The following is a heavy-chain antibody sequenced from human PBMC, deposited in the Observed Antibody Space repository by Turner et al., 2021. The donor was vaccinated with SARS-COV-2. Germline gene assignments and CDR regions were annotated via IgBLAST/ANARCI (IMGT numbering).Heavy chain of an antibody. J-gene: IGHJ6*03. D-gene: IGHD2-15*01. CDR2: ISGSGTST. Sequence: EAQLLESGGGLLPPGGSLRISCAASGITFSSYAMCWVRQGPGKGLEWVSGISGSGTSTYYADSVNGRFTISRDNSKNTLYLQMNSLRAEDTAVYYCAKPLLHDYYFYNMDVWGKGTTVTVSS. V-gene: IGHV3-23*01. CDR1: GITFSSYA. CDR3: AKPLLHDYYFYNMDV.